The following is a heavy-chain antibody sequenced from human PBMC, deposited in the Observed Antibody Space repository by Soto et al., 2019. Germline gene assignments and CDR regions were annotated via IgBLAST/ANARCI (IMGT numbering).Heavy chain of an antibody. CDR2: INHSGST. CDR3: VRTRITMVRGVINYYFDY. Sequence: SETLSLTCAVYGGSFSGYYWSWIRQPPGKGLEWIGEINHSGSTNYNPSLKSRVTISVGTSKNQFSLKLSSVTAADTAVYYCVRTRITMVRGVINYYFDYWGQGTLVTVSS. D-gene: IGHD3-10*01. CDR1: GGSFSGYY. V-gene: IGHV4-34*01. J-gene: IGHJ4*02.